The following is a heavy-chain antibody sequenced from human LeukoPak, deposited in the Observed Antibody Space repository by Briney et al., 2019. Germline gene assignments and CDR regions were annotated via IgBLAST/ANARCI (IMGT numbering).Heavy chain of an antibody. CDR3: ARAPGVIFGVVTYTPRVDWFDP. Sequence: ASVKVSCKASGYTFTSYGISWVRQAPGQGLEWMGWISAYNGNTNYAQKLQGRVTMTTDTSTSTAYMELRSLRSDDTAVYYCARAPGVIFGVVTYTPRVDWFDPWGQGTLVTVSS. CDR2: ISAYNGNT. CDR1: GYTFTSYG. J-gene: IGHJ5*02. D-gene: IGHD3-3*01. V-gene: IGHV1-18*01.